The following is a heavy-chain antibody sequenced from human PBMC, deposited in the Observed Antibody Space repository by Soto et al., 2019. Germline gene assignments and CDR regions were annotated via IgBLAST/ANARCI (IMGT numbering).Heavy chain of an antibody. Sequence: PSETLSLTCTVSGGSISSSSYYWGWIRQPPGKGLEWIGSIYYSGSTYYNPSLKSRVTISVDTSKNQFSLKLSSVTAADTAVYYCARHQIIHDYIWGSYRYHWFDPWGQGTLVTVSS. CDR3: ARHQIIHDYIWGSYRYHWFDP. J-gene: IGHJ5*02. CDR1: GGSISSSSYY. V-gene: IGHV4-39*01. CDR2: IYYSGST. D-gene: IGHD3-16*02.